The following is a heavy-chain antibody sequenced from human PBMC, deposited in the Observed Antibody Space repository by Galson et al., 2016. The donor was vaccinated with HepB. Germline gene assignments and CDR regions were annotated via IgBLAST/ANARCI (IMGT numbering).Heavy chain of an antibody. V-gene: IGHV3-33*08. D-gene: IGHD1-26*01. CDR2: IWSDGSNK. Sequence: SLRLSCAASGFIFSSYTMNWVRQAPGKGLEWVALIWSDGSNKNYADSVKGRFTISRDNAKNSLYLQMNSLRAEDTAVYYCARGDIVGAIFDYWGQGSLVTVSS. CDR1: GFIFSSYT. J-gene: IGHJ4*02. CDR3: ARGDIVGAIFDY.